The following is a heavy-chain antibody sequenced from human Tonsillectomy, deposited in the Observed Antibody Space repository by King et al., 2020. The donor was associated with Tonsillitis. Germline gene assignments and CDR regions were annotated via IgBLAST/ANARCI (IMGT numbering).Heavy chain of an antibody. CDR3: AKEQFAGNIVDTFDV. CDR1: GFTFSSYA. J-gene: IGHJ3*01. CDR2: IIGDDFST. Sequence: VQLVESGGGLVQPGESPRLSCAASGFTFSSYAMTWVRQAPGKGLEWVAGIIGDDFSTFYADSVKGRFTISRDNSRTALYLQMDSLRVEDTALYYCAKEQFAGNIVDTFDVWGQGTMVTVSS. D-gene: IGHD2-21*01. V-gene: IGHV3-23*04.